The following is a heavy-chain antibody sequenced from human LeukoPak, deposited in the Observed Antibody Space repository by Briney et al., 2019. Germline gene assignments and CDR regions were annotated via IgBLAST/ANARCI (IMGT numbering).Heavy chain of an antibody. J-gene: IGHJ4*02. CDR3: ARTLGNGRWLQFQGFGY. CDR1: GGSISSYY. V-gene: IGHV4-4*07. D-gene: IGHD5-24*01. Sequence: SETLSLTCTVSGGSISSYYWSWIRQPAGKGLEWIGRIYTSGSTNYNPSLKSRVTMSVDTSKNQFSLKLSSVTAADTAVYYCARTLGNGRWLQFQGFGYWGQGTLVTVSS. CDR2: IYTSGST.